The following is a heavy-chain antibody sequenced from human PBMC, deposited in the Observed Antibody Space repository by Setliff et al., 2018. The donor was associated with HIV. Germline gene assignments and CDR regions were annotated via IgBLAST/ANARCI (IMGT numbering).Heavy chain of an antibody. CDR3: ARRLTPVVISDY. J-gene: IGHJ4*02. CDR1: GYSFNTYG. Sequence: ASVKVSCKTSGYSFNTYGIGWMRQAPGQGLEWMGWISAYNHKTNLAQRFQGGVTVTTDSSTSTAYMELRSLRSDDTAVYYCARRLTPVVISDYWGQGTLVTVSS. V-gene: IGHV1-18*01. D-gene: IGHD4-4*01. CDR2: ISAYNHKT.